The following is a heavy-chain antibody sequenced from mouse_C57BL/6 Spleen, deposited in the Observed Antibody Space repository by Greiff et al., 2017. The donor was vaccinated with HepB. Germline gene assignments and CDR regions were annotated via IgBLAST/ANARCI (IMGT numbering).Heavy chain of an antibody. Sequence: DVQLVESGGGLVKPGGSLKLSCAASGFTFSSYAMSWVRQTPEKRLEWVATISDGGSYTYYPDNVKGRFTISRDNAKNNLYLQMSHLKSEDTAMYYCARDRDYGPLMDYWGQGTSVTVSS. CDR3: ARDRDYGPLMDY. CDR2: ISDGGSYT. CDR1: GFTFSSYA. J-gene: IGHJ4*01. D-gene: IGHD1-2*01. V-gene: IGHV5-4*01.